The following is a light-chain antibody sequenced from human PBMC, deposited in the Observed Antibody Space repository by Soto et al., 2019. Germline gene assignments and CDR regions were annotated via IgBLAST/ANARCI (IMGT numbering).Light chain of an antibody. CDR1: SSDVGGYNY. Sequence: QSVLTQPPSASGSPGESVTISCTGTSSDVGGYNYVSWYQQHPGKAPKLMIYEVSKRPSGVPDRFSGSKSGNTASLTVSGLQAEDEAEYYCSSYAGSNNLYVFGTGTKVTVL. CDR2: EVS. J-gene: IGLJ1*01. CDR3: SSYAGSNNLYV. V-gene: IGLV2-8*01.